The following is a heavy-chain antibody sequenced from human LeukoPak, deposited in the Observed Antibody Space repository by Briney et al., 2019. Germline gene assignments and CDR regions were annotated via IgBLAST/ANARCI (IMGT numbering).Heavy chain of an antibody. CDR1: GFTFSSYA. CDR3: AKVMFQDDIVVVVAAPIDY. D-gene: IGHD2-15*01. V-gene: IGHV3-23*01. Sequence: GGSLRLSCAASGFTFSSYAMSWVRQAPGKGLEWVSAISGSGGSTYYADSVKGRFTISRDNSKNTLYLQMNSLRAEDTAVYYCAKVMFQDDIVVVVAAPIDYWGQGTLVTVSS. CDR2: ISGSGGST. J-gene: IGHJ4*02.